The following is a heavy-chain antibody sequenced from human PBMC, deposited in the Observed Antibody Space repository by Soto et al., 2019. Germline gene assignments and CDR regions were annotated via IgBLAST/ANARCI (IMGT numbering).Heavy chain of an antibody. V-gene: IGHV1-24*01. D-gene: IGHD2-2*01. Sequence: ASVKVSCKVSGYTLTELSMHWVRQAPGKGLEWMGGFDPEDGETIYAQEFQGRVTMTEDTSTDTAYMELSSLRSEDTAVYYCATARIRGYCSSTSCPLSRWGQGTLVTVSS. CDR1: GYTLTELS. CDR3: ATARIRGYCSSTSCPLSR. J-gene: IGHJ4*02. CDR2: FDPEDGET.